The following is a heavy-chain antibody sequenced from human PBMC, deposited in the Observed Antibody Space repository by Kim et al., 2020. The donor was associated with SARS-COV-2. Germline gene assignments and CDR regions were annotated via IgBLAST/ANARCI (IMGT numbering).Heavy chain of an antibody. CDR2: SNT. Sequence: SNTNHDDPVQSQFTHSRDNAKNTLYLQMNSLRAEDTAVYYCARDGGNWFDPWGQGTLVTVSS. J-gene: IGHJ5*02. D-gene: IGHD3-16*01. V-gene: IGHV3-30-3*01. CDR3: ARDGGNWFDP.